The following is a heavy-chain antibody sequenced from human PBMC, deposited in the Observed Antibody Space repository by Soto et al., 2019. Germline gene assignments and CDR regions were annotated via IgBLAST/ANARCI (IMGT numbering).Heavy chain of an antibody. CDR1: GYTFTSYY. V-gene: IGHV1-46*01. Sequence: QVQLVQSGAEVKKPGASVKVSCKASGYTFTSYYMHWVRQAPGQGLEWMGIINPSGGSTSYAQKCQGRVTMTRDTSTSTVYMELSSLRSEDTAVYYCARVLKVDAFDIWGQGTMVTVSS. J-gene: IGHJ3*02. CDR3: ARVLKVDAFDI. CDR2: INPSGGST.